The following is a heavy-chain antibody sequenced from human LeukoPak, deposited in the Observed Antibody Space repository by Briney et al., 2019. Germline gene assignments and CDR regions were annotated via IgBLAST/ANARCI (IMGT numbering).Heavy chain of an antibody. CDR3: AASRYSGRYFDY. D-gene: IGHD1-26*01. J-gene: IGHJ4*02. Sequence: GGSLRLSCAAAGFTFSSYAMHWVRQVAGKGLEWVSGISGSGESKFYADSVKGRFTVSRDNAKSSLYLQMNSLRAEDTAVYYCAASRYSGRYFDYWGQGTLVTVSS. V-gene: IGHV3-23*01. CDR2: ISGSGESK. CDR1: GFTFSSYA.